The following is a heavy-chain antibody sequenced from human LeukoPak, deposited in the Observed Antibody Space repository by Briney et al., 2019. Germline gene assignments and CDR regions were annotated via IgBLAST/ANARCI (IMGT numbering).Heavy chain of an antibody. V-gene: IGHV1-2*02. Sequence: GASVTVSCKASGYTFTGYYMHWVRQAPGQGLEWMGWINPNSGGTNYAQKFQGRVTMTRDTSISTAYMELSRLRSDDTAVYYCAREVTVTTESGWFDPWGQGTLVTVSS. CDR3: AREVTVTTESGWFDP. CDR2: INPNSGGT. CDR1: GYTFTGYY. J-gene: IGHJ5*02. D-gene: IGHD4-11*01.